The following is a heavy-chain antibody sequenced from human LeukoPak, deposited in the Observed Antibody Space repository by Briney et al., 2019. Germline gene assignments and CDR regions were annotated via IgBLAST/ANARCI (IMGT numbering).Heavy chain of an antibody. J-gene: IGHJ1*01. CDR1: GYTFTGYY. CDR2: INPNSGGT. Sequence: ASVKVSCKASGYTFTGYYMHWVRQAPGQGLEWMGRINPNSGGTNYAQKFQGRVTMSRDTSISTAYMELTRLRSDDTAVYYCAAGGSSSSSEESFQHWGQGTLVTVSS. V-gene: IGHV1-2*06. D-gene: IGHD6-6*01. CDR3: AAGGSSSSSEESFQH.